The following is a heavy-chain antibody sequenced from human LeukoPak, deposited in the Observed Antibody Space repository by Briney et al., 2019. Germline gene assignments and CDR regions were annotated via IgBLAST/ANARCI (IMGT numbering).Heavy chain of an antibody. D-gene: IGHD2-15*01. CDR1: GYSFTTYW. CDR3: ARLDCSGGSCYLEGYYFDY. CDR2: IYPGDSDT. Sequence: GESLKISCKGSGYSFTTYWIGWVRQMPGKGLEWMGIIYPGDSDTRYSPSFQGQVTISADKSISTAYLQWSSLKASDTAMYYCARLDCSGGSCYLEGYYFDYWGQGTLVTVSS. V-gene: IGHV5-51*01. J-gene: IGHJ4*02.